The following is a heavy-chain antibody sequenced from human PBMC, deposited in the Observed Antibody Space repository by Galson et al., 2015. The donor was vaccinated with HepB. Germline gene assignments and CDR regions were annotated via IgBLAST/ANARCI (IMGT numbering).Heavy chain of an antibody. J-gene: IGHJ6*02. V-gene: IGHV5-51*01. CDR3: ARHQGLTGDMGYYYYGMDV. Sequence: QSGAAVKNPGESLKICCKGSGYSFTSYWIGWVRQRPGKGLEWMGYIYPGDSGTRFSPSFQRQVTISVDKSISTASLQWSSLKTSDTAMYYCARHQGLTGDMGYYYYGMDVWGQGTTVTVSS. D-gene: IGHD7-27*01. CDR1: GYSFTSYW. CDR2: IYPGDSGT.